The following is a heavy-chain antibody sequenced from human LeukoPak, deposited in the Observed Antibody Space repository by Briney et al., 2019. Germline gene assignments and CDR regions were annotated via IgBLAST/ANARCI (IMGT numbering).Heavy chain of an antibody. J-gene: IGHJ4*02. V-gene: IGHV1-46*01. CDR2: SRTSGTTP. Sequence: GASVRVSCKASGYIFTMYHMHWVRQAPGQGLEWMGISRTSGTTPNAQKFRGRVTMTGDTSTSTVYMELSSLTSEDTAVYYCAREGPDTFYFDSWGQGTLVTVSS. CDR1: GYIFTMYH. D-gene: IGHD3-9*01. CDR3: AREGPDTFYFDS.